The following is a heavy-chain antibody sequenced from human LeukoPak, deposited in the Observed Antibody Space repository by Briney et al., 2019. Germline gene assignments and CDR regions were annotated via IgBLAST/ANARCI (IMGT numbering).Heavy chain of an antibody. V-gene: IGHV3-23*01. Sequence: PGGSLRLSCAASGFTFSSYEMNWVRQAPGKGLEWVSSISGKGGSIYYADSVKGRFTISRDNSKNTLYLQINSLRAEDTAVYYCVKDREEASYGLDAYDVWGRGTKVTVSS. CDR3: VKDREEASYGLDAYDV. CDR2: ISGKGGSI. CDR1: GFTFSSYE. D-gene: IGHD5-18*01. J-gene: IGHJ3*01.